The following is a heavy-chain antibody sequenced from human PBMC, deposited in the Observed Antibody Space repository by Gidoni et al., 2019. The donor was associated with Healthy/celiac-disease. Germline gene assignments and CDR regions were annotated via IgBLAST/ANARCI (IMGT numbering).Heavy chain of an antibody. CDR1: GFTFDDDT. CDR3: AKDQGGARCLDY. V-gene: IGHV3-43*01. CDR2: ISWDGGST. Sequence: EVQLVESGGVVVQPGGSLRLSCAASGFTFDDDTMHWVRQAQGKGLECVSLISWDGGSTYYSDSVKGRFTISRDNSKNSLYLQMNSLRTEDTALYYCAKDQGGARCLDYWGQGTLVTVSS. D-gene: IGHD4-17*01. J-gene: IGHJ4*02.